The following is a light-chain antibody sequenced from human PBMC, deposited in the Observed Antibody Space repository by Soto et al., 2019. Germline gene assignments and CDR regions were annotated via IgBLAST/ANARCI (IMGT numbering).Light chain of an antibody. Sequence: DIQMTQSPSSLSSSVGYRFTITCQASHDITNSLNWYQQKPGKAPKLLIYDAFNLQTGVPSRFSGSGSGTDFTFTINSLQPEDIGTYYCQQYDNLPLTFGQGTRLEIK. CDR3: QQYDNLPLT. CDR1: HDITNS. J-gene: IGKJ5*01. V-gene: IGKV1-33*01. CDR2: DAF.